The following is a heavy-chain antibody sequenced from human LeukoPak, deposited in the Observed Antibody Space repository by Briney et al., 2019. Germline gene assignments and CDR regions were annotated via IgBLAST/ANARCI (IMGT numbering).Heavy chain of an antibody. V-gene: IGHV4-34*01. CDR1: GGSFSGYY. J-gene: IGHJ5*02. CDR3: ARGRRRNDILTGYYKGWFDP. D-gene: IGHD3-9*01. Sequence: SETLSLTCAVYGGSFSGYYWSWIRQPPGKGLEWIGEINHSGSTNYNPSLKSRVTISVDTSKNQFSLKLSSVTAADTAVYYCARGRRRNDILTGYYKGWFDPWGQGTLVTVSS. CDR2: INHSGST.